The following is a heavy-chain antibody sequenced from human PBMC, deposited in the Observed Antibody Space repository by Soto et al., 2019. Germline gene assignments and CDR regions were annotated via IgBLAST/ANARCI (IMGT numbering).Heavy chain of an antibody. CDR3: ARTVTTSYYYYGMDV. D-gene: IGHD4-4*01. Sequence: GESLKISCKGSGYSFTSYWISWVRQMPGKGLEWMGRIDPSDSYTNYSPSFQGHVTISADKSISTAYLQWSSLKASDTAMYYCARTVTTSYYYYGMDVWGQGTTVTVYS. V-gene: IGHV5-10-1*01. CDR1: GYSFTSYW. J-gene: IGHJ6*02. CDR2: IDPSDSYT.